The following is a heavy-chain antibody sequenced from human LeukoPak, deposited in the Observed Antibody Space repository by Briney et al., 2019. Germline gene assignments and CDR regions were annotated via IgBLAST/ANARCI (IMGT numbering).Heavy chain of an antibody. CDR2: IYYSGST. J-gene: IGHJ4*02. D-gene: IGHD3-22*01. CDR3: ARGSGLYYYDSSDY. Sequence: SETLSLTCAVYGGSFSGYYWSWIRQPPGKGLEWIGYIYYSGSTNYNPSLKSRVTISVDTSKNQFSLKLSSVTAADTAVYYCARGSGLYYYDSSDYWGQGTLVTVSS. V-gene: IGHV4-59*01. CDR1: GGSFSGYY.